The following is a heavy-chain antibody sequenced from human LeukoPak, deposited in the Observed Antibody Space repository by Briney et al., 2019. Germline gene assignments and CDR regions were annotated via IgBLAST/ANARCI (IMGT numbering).Heavy chain of an antibody. CDR2: IYYTGNT. D-gene: IGHD5-12*01. Sequence: PSETLSLTCTVARGSISSGAYWWTWIRQDPVKGLEWIGYIYYTGNTYYNPSLRSRVHISVDTSKNQFSLNLSSVTAADTAVYYCARGRLFSGYRGNVGHEDFDYWGQGSLVTVSS. V-gene: IGHV4-31*03. CDR3: ARGRLFSGYRGNVGHEDFDY. J-gene: IGHJ4*02. CDR1: RGSISSGAYW.